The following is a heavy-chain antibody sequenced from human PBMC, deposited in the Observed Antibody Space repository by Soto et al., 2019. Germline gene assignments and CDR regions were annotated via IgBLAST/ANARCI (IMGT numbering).Heavy chain of an antibody. CDR3: AREGGLGYCSSTSCPSLEPWFDP. Sequence: SETMSLTCAVAGGSISSSSWWSWVRQPPGKGLEWIGEIYHSGSTNYNPSLKSRVTISVDKSKNQFSLKLSSVTAADTAVYYCAREGGLGYCSSTSCPSLEPWFDPWGQGTLVTVSS. J-gene: IGHJ5*02. V-gene: IGHV4-4*02. CDR2: IYHSGST. D-gene: IGHD2-2*01. CDR1: GGSISSSSW.